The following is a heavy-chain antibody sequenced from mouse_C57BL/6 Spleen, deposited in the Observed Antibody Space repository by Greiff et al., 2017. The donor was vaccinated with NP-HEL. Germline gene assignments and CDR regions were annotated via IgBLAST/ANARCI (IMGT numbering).Heavy chain of an antibody. D-gene: IGHD2-2*01. CDR2: INPSHGGN. J-gene: IGHJ3*01. CDR1: GYTFTSYW. V-gene: IGHV1-53*01. Sequence: VQLQQSVTELVKPGASVQLSCKASGYTFTSYWMHWVKQRPGQGLEWIGNINPSHGGNNYNEKFKSKATLTVATSSSTAYMQLSSLTAEDSAFYYCARERGYDSFAYWGQGTLVTVSA. CDR3: ARERGYDSFAY.